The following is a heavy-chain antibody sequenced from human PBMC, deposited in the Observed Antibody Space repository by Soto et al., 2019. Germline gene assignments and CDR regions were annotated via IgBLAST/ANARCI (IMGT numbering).Heavy chain of an antibody. CDR1: GYTFPGYY. J-gene: IGHJ4*02. V-gene: IGHV1-2*04. Sequence: GASVKVSCKASGYTFPGYYMHWVRQAPGQGLEWMGWINPNSGGTNYAQKFQGWVTMTRDTSISTAYMELSSLRSEDTAVYYCATDSLEQQLGGPYDYWGRGTLVTVSS. CDR2: INPNSGGT. CDR3: ATDSLEQQLGGPYDY. D-gene: IGHD6-13*01.